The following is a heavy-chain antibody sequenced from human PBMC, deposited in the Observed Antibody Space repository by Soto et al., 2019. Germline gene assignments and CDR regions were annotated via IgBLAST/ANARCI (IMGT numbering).Heavy chain of an antibody. V-gene: IGHV1-2*04. CDR1: GYTFTGYY. D-gene: IGHD2-15*01. CDR3: ARGSLAVAATDYYYYYMDV. CDR2: INPNSGGT. J-gene: IGHJ6*03. Sequence: GASVKVSCKASGYTFTGYYMHWVRQAPGQGLEWMGWINPNSGGTNYAQKFQGWVTMTRDTSISTAYMELSRLRSDDTAVYYCARGSLAVAATDYYYYYMDVWGKGTTVTVSS.